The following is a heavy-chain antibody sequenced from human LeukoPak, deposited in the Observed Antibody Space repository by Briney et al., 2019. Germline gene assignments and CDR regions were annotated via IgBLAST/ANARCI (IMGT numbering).Heavy chain of an antibody. D-gene: IGHD3-10*01. V-gene: IGHV3-9*01. CDR1: ALTFDDYA. CDR3: ATDRSMVRGVNDY. J-gene: IGHJ4*02. CDR2: ISWNSGSI. Sequence: GGSLRLSCAASALTFDDYAMYWVRQAPGKGLEWVSGISWNSGSIGYADSVKGRFTISRDNAKNSLYLQMNSLRAEDTALYYCATDRSMVRGVNDYWGQGTLVTVSS.